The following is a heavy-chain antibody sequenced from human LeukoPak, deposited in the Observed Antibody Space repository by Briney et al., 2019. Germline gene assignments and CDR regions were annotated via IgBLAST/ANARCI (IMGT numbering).Heavy chain of an antibody. J-gene: IGHJ4*02. Sequence: SETLSLTCGVYGGSSKGYHWSWVRQSPGKGLEWIGEINHSGSTNYNPSLKSRVTISVDTSKNQFSLKLSSVTAADTAVYYCARERTTRVVDYWGQGTLVTVSS. CDR1: GGSSKGYH. D-gene: IGHD1-14*01. V-gene: IGHV4-34*01. CDR3: ARERTTRVVDY. CDR2: INHSGST.